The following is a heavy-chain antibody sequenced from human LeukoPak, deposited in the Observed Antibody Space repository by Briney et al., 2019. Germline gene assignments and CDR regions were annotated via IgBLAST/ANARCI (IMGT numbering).Heavy chain of an antibody. CDR2: ISGDGGST. D-gene: IGHD4-23*01. Sequence: GGSLRLSCAASGFTFDDYAMVWVRQAPGKGLEWVSLISGDGGSTYYAGSVKGRFTISRDNSKNSLYLQMNSLRTEDTALYYCAKDTSGDYGGNQWGQGTLVTVSS. CDR1: GFTFDDYA. V-gene: IGHV3-43*02. CDR3: AKDTSGDYGGNQ. J-gene: IGHJ4*02.